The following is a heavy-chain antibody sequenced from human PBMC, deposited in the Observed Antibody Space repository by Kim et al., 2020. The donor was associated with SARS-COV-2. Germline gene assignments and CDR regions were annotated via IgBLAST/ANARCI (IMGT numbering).Heavy chain of an antibody. Sequence: GGSLRLSCAASGFTFSDYYMSWIRQAPGKGLEWVSYISSSSSYTNYADSVKGRFTISRDNAKNSLYLQMNSLRAEDTAVYYCARVRYYYDSSGYYPDYWGQGTLVTVSS. CDR2: ISSSSSYT. V-gene: IGHV3-11*05. CDR1: GFTFSDYY. CDR3: ARVRYYYDSSGYYPDY. D-gene: IGHD3-22*01. J-gene: IGHJ4*02.